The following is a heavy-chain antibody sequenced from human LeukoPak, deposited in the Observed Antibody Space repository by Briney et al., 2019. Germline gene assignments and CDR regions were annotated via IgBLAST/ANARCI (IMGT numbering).Heavy chain of an antibody. J-gene: IGHJ4*02. D-gene: IGHD6-13*01. Sequence: SQTLSLTCTVSGGSISSGSYYWSWIRQPAGKRLEWIGRIYTSGSTNYNPSLKSRVTISVDTSKNQFSLKLSSVTAADTAVYYCARESIAAAGFDYWGQGTLVTVSS. CDR1: GGSISSGSYY. V-gene: IGHV4-61*02. CDR2: IYTSGST. CDR3: ARESIAAAGFDY.